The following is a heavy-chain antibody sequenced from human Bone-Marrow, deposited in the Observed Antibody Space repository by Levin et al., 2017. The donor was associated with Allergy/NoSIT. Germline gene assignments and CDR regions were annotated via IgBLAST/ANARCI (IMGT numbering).Heavy chain of an antibody. J-gene: IGHJ4*02. CDR2: VDSEDGER. CDR3: ATDYDY. V-gene: IGHV1-24*01. CDR1: GSTLSDFS. Sequence: EASVKVSCKVSGSTLSDFSMHWVRQAPGKGLEWMGVVDSEDGERIYAEKFQGRVTMTEDTSTDTAYMELSSLRSDDTALYYCATDYDYWGQGTLVTVS.